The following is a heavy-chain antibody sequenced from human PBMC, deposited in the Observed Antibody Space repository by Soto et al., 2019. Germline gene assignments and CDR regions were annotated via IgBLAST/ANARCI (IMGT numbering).Heavy chain of an antibody. J-gene: IGHJ2*01. Sequence: VQLVQSGAEVKKPGSSVKVSCKASGGTFSSYAISWVRQAPGQGLEWMGGIIPMFGTTNYAQKFQGRVTITADESTSTAYMELSSLRSEDTAVYYCARVVTVVKSFHYWYFDLWGRGTLVTVSS. D-gene: IGHD2-15*01. CDR2: IIPMFGTT. V-gene: IGHV1-69*12. CDR1: GGTFSSYA. CDR3: ARVVTVVKSFHYWYFDL.